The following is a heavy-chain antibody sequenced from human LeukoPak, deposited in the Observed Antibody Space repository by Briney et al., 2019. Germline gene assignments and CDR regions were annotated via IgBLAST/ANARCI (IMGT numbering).Heavy chain of an antibody. CDR3: ASRAGGYDHGMDV. J-gene: IGHJ6*02. V-gene: IGHV1-3*01. CDR1: GYTFTYYG. D-gene: IGHD3-16*01. CDR2: IDGGNGNI. Sequence: GASVTVSCTASGYTFTYYGMHWVRQAPGQRPEWMGWIDGGNGNIEYSQKFQGRLSITRDTSATTDFMELSSLRSEDSAVYYCASRAGGYDHGMDVWGQGTTVTVSS.